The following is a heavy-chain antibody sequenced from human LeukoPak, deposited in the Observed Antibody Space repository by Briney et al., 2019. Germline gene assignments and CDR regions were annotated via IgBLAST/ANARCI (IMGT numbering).Heavy chain of an antibody. V-gene: IGHV2-5*02. CDR3: AHSGYDILTGYSDFDY. CDR2: IYWDDDK. CDR1: GFSLSTSGVG. J-gene: IGHJ4*02. D-gene: IGHD3-9*01. Sequence: SGPTLVKPTQTLTLTCTFSGFSLSTSGVGVGWIRQPPGKALEWLALIYWDDDKRYSPSLKSRLTITNDTSKNQVVLTMTNMDPVDTATYYCAHSGYDILTGYSDFDYWGQGTPVTVSS.